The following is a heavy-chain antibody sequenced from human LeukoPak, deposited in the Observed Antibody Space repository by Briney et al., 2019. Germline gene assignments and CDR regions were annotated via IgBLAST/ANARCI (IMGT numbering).Heavy chain of an antibody. CDR3: ARDRNGSGSYVGAFDI. J-gene: IGHJ3*02. D-gene: IGHD3-10*01. CDR2: INPNSGGT. CDR1: GYIFISYG. V-gene: IGHV1-2*04. Sequence: ASVKVSCKASGYIFISYGISWVRQAPGQGLEWMGWINPNSGGTNYAQKFQGWVTMTRDTSISTAYMELSRLRSDDTAVYYCARDRNGSGSYVGAFDIWGQGTMVTVSS.